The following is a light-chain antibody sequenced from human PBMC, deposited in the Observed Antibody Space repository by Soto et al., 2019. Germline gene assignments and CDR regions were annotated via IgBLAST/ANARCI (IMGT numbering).Light chain of an antibody. J-gene: IGKJ4*01. CDR3: HQYGSSPLT. CDR2: GGS. CDR1: QSIRSSS. Sequence: EIVLTQSPGTLSLSPGDRATLSCRASQSIRSSSLAWYQQKPGQAPRLLIYGGSSRATGIPDRFSGGGSGTDFSLTISRLETEDFSVYYCHQYGSSPLTFGGGTKVDIK. V-gene: IGKV3-20*01.